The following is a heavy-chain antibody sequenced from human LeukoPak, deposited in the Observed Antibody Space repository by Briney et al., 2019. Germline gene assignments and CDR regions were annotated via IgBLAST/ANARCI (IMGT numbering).Heavy chain of an antibody. Sequence: GGSLRLSCAASGFTFSNYAMTWVRQAPGKGLEWVSGISGSGGSTFYADSVKGRFTISRDNSKNTLYLQMNSLRAEDTAVYYCASYSGSDDAFDIWGQGTMVTVSS. CDR1: GFTFSNYA. CDR3: ASYSGSDDAFDI. D-gene: IGHD3-10*01. V-gene: IGHV3-23*01. J-gene: IGHJ3*02. CDR2: ISGSGGST.